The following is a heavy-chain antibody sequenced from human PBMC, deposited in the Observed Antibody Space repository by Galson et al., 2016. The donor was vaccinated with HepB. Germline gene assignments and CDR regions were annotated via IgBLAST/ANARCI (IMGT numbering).Heavy chain of an antibody. CDR2: IYPGDSDT. J-gene: IGHJ3*02. Sequence: QSGAEVKKPGESLRISCKGSGYSFSTYWIGWVRQMPGKGLEWMGIIYPGDSDTRYGPAFQGQVSISADKSISTAYLRWNSLKAPDTDMYYCARGGGFGYYNILTRWPTRTFEIWGQGTKVTVSS. D-gene: IGHD3-9*01. V-gene: IGHV5-51*01. CDR3: ARGGGFGYYNILTRWPTRTFEI. CDR1: GYSFSTYW.